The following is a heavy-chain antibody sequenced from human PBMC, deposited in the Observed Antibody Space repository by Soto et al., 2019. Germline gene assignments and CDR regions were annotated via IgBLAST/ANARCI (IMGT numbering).Heavy chain of an antibody. Sequence: EVQLLESGGGLVQPGGSLRLSCAASGFTFSSYAMWWVRQAPGKGLECVSAISGGGETTYYADSVKGRFTISRDNSKNTLYLQMNSLRAEDTAVYYCAFNSGSGSYYFDYWGQGTWSPSPQ. V-gene: IGHV3-23*01. J-gene: IGHJ4*02. CDR3: AFNSGSGSYYFDY. CDR1: GFTFSSYA. D-gene: IGHD3-10*01. CDR2: ISGGGETT.